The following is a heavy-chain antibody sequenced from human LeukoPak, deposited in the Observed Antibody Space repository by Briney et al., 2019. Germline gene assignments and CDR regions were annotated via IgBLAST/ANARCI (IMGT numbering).Heavy chain of an antibody. D-gene: IGHD6-13*01. Sequence: TSETLSLTCTVSGGSISSYYWSWIRQPPGKGLEWIGYIYYSGSTNYNPSLKSRVTMSVDTSKNQFSLKLSSVTAADTAVYYCARATYSSSADAFDIWGQGTMVTVSS. CDR3: ARATYSSSADAFDI. CDR2: IYYSGST. V-gene: IGHV4-59*12. CDR1: GGSISSYY. J-gene: IGHJ3*02.